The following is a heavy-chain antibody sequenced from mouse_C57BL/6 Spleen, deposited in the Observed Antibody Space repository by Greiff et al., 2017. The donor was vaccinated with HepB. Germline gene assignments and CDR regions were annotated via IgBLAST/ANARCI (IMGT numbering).Heavy chain of an antibody. D-gene: IGHD1-1*01. CDR3: ARRGYGSFDY. J-gene: IGHJ2*01. CDR2: IDPSDSYT. CDR1: GYTFTSYW. Sequence: QVQLQQPGAELVKPGASVKMSCKASGYTFTSYWMQWVKQRPGQGLEWIGEIDPSDSYTNYNQKFKGKATLTVDTSSSTAYMQLSSLTSEDSAFYYCARRGYGSFDYWGQGTTLTVSS. V-gene: IGHV1-50*01.